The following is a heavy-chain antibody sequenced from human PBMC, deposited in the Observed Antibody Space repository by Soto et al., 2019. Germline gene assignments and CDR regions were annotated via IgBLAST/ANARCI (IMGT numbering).Heavy chain of an antibody. CDR1: GFTFSDHF. Sequence: GGSLRLSCAASGFTFSDHFMDWVRQAPGKGLEWVGRSRNKAYRYTTGYAASVNGRFVSSSDDSKNSLNLQMNNPKIEDTAVYYFFYCGFYYNLHIMDFWGQGTTVTVSS. CDR3: FYCGFYYNLHIMDF. J-gene: IGHJ6*02. CDR2: SRNKAYRYTT. D-gene: IGHD1-26*01. V-gene: IGHV3-72*01.